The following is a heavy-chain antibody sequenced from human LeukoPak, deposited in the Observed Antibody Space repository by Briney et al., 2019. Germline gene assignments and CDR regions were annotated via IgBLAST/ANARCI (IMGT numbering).Heavy chain of an antibody. CDR1: GGSISSDSYY. J-gene: IGHJ4*02. CDR3: ARGGGYNYFSDTETDYFDY. D-gene: IGHD5-24*01. V-gene: IGHV4-61*02. Sequence: PSQTLSLTCTVSGGSISSDSYYWSWIRQPAGKGLEWIGRIYPSGSTNYNPSLKSRVTISVDTSKNQFSLKLSSVTAADTAVYYCARGGGYNYFSDTETDYFDYWGQGTLVTVSS. CDR2: IYPSGST.